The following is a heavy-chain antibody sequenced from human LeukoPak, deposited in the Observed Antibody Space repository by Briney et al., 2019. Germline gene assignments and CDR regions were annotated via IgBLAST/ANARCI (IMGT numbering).Heavy chain of an antibody. J-gene: IGHJ4*02. Sequence: GGSLRLSCAASGVTLSSESMNWVRQAPGKGLEWVSSISSSSDYIYYADSVKGRFTISRDNAKNSLSLQMDSLRAEDTAVYYCARLGSCSSPRCLPDYWGQGTLVTVSS. D-gene: IGHD2-2*01. CDR3: ARLGSCSSPRCLPDY. CDR2: ISSSSDYI. CDR1: GVTLSSES. V-gene: IGHV3-21*01.